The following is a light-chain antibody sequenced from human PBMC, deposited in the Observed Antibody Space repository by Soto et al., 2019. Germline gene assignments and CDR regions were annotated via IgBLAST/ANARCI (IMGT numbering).Light chain of an antibody. J-gene: IGLJ2*01. Sequence: QSALTQPASVSGSPGQSITISCTGTSSDVGSYNLVSWYQQHPGKAPKLMIYEGSKRPSGVSNRFSGSKSGNTASLTISGLQAEDEADYYCCSYAGSRTLDVVFGGGTKVTVL. CDR2: EGS. V-gene: IGLV2-23*01. CDR3: CSYAGSRTLDVV. CDR1: SSDVGSYNL.